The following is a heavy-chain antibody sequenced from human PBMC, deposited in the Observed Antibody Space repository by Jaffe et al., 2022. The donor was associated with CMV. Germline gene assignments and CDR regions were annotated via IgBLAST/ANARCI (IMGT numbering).Heavy chain of an antibody. V-gene: IGHV4-34*01. CDR1: GGSFSGYY. Sequence: QVQLQQWGAGLLKPSETLSLTCAVYGGSFSGYYWSWIRQPPGKGLEWIGEINHSGSTNYNPSLKSRVTISVDTSKNQFSLKLSSVTAADTAVYYCARGPRELRFLAPIRPLELTRLDYWGQGTLVTVSS. CDR2: INHSGST. D-gene: IGHD3-3*01. CDR3: ARGPRELRFLAPIRPLELTRLDY. J-gene: IGHJ4*02.